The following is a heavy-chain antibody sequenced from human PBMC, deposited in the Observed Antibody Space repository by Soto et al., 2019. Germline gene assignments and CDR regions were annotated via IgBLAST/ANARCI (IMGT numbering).Heavy chain of an antibody. V-gene: IGHV3-23*01. Sequence: GGSLRLSCAASGFTFSSYAMSWVRQAPGKGLEWVSAISGSGGSTYYADSVKGRFTISRDNAKNSLYLQMNSLRAEDTALYYCARDFRISYSGNCPYWGQGTLVTVSS. J-gene: IGHJ4*02. CDR3: ARDFRISYSGNCPY. CDR1: GFTFSSYA. CDR2: ISGSGGST. D-gene: IGHD1-26*01.